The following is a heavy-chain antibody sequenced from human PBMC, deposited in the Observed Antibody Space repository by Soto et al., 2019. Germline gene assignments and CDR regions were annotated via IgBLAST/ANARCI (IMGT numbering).Heavy chain of an antibody. Sequence: PGGSLRLSCAASGFTFSSYAMSWVRQAPGKGLEWVSAISGSGGSTYYADSVKGRFTISRDNSKNTLYLQMNSLRAEDTAVYYCAKGEHYYDSSGYYDYFDYWGQGTLVTVSS. V-gene: IGHV3-23*01. CDR1: GFTFSSYA. D-gene: IGHD3-22*01. CDR2: ISGSGGST. J-gene: IGHJ4*02. CDR3: AKGEHYYDSSGYYDYFDY.